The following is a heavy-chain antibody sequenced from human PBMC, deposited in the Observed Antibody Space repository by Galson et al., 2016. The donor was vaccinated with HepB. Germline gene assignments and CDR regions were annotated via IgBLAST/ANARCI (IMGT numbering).Heavy chain of an antibody. V-gene: IGHV3-30*04. CDR2: ISYDGTSK. J-gene: IGHJ1*01. CDR1: GFIFSNFG. D-gene: IGHD1-26*01. CDR3: ARDRNSGSFYAYFQH. Sequence: SLRLSCAASGFIFSNFGMHWVRQAPGKGLEWVALISYDGTSKHYADSVKGRFTISRDDSKNTLYLQMNSLRAEDTAVYYCARDRNSGSFYAYFQHWGQGTLVTVSS.